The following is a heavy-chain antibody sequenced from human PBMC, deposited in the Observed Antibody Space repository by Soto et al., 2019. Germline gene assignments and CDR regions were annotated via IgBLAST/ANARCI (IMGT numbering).Heavy chain of an antibody. CDR3: ARVLTGYYYYGMDV. J-gene: IGHJ6*02. V-gene: IGHV4-31*03. CDR2: VYYSGST. D-gene: IGHD3-16*01. CDR1: GGSVSSGSYY. Sequence: SETLSLTCTVSGGSVSSGSYYWSWIRQHPGKGLEWIGYVYYSGSTYYNPSLESRVFISVDTSKNQFSLKLTSVTAADTAVYYCARVLTGYYYYGMDVWGQGTTVTVSS.